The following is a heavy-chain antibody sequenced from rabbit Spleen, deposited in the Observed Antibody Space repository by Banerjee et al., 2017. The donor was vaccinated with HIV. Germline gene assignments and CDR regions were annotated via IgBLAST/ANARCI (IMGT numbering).Heavy chain of an antibody. D-gene: IGHD8-1*01. J-gene: IGHJ6*01. Sequence: QSLEESGGDLVKPGASLTLTCTASGIDFSRYYYMCWVRQAPGKGLEWIACIYTSSSGSTYYASWAKGRFTISKTSSTKMTLQMTSLTAADTATYFCARDTGSSFSSYGMDLWGPGTLVTVS. CDR1: GIDFSRYYY. V-gene: IGHV1S40*01. CDR3: ARDTGSSFSSYGMDL. CDR2: IYTSSSGST.